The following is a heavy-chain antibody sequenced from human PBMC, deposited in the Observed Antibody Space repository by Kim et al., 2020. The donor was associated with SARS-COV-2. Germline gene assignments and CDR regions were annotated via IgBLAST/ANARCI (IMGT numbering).Heavy chain of an antibody. D-gene: IGHD3-16*01. CDR3: ARGGVPYED. CDR2: VNTDSGHP. V-gene: IGHV1-3*04. J-gene: IGHJ4*02. Sequence: ASVKVSCKTSGYSFTDYAIHWVRQAPGQGLEWMGWVNTDSGHPMYSQKFQGRVIMTRDTSATTAYLEVRGLRSEDTALYYCARGGVPYEDWGQGTLVTVS. CDR1: GYSFTDYA.